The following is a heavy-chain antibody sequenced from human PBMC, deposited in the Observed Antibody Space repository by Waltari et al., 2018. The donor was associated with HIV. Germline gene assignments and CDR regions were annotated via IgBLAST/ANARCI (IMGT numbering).Heavy chain of an antibody. J-gene: IGHJ3*02. D-gene: IGHD5-18*01. Sequence: QVQLVQSGAEVKKPGASVKVSCKASGYTFTSFGINWVRQAPGQGLEWMGWISGYNGDTNYAQKLQGRVTMTTDTSTSTAYMELRSLGSDDTAVFYCARRGIQLWFYAFDIWGQGTMVTVSS. CDR2: ISGYNGDT. CDR3: ARRGIQLWFYAFDI. CDR1: GYTFTSFG. V-gene: IGHV1-18*01.